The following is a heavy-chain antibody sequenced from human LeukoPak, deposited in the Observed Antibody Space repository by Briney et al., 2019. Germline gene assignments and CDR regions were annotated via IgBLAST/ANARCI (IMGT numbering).Heavy chain of an antibody. D-gene: IGHD3-3*01. CDR2: INPNSGGA. CDR1: GYTFTGYY. J-gene: IGHJ3*02. CDR3: ARGGSKGPKRSFWSGYYKATEAFDI. V-gene: IGHV1-2*02. Sequence: ASVKVSCKASGYTFTGYYMHWVRQAPGQGLEWMGWINPNSGGANYAQKFQGRVTMTRDTSISTAYMELSRLRSDDTAVYYCARGGSKGPKRSFWSGYYKATEAFDIWGQGTMVTVSS.